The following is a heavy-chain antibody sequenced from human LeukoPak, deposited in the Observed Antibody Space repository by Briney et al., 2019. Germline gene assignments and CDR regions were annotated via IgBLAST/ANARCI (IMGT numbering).Heavy chain of an antibody. CDR3: ARVDVHTDAQKY. D-gene: IGHD1-1*01. Sequence: GASVKVSCKASGYTFTNYYMHWVRQAPGQGLEWMGMIDPSGGTTNYAQKFQGRVTMTRDTSTSTVYMDLGSLRSENTAVYYCARVDVHTDAQKYWGQGTLVTVSS. CDR2: IDPSGGTT. CDR1: GYTFTNYY. J-gene: IGHJ4*02. V-gene: IGHV1-46*01.